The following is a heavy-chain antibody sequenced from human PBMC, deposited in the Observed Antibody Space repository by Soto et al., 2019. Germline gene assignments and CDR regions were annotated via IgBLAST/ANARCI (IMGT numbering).Heavy chain of an antibody. Sequence: EVQLVESGGGLVQPGGSLRLSCAIFGFTLSDHYMDWIRQAPGKGLEWVGRSRNKAKSYTTDYAASVKGRVTISRDDSHNSLYLQLNSLKTEDTAVYYCARTTYGDRDYWGQGTLVTVSS. J-gene: IGHJ4*02. V-gene: IGHV3-72*01. CDR3: ARTTYGDRDY. D-gene: IGHD4-17*01. CDR2: SRNKAKSYTT. CDR1: GFTLSDHY.